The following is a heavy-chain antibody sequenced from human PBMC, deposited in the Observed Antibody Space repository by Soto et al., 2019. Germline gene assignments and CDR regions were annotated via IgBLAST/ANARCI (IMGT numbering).Heavy chain of an antibody. CDR3: ARVLYSSGWFGRGGIDY. J-gene: IGHJ4*02. V-gene: IGHV4-34*01. CDR2: INHSGST. D-gene: IGHD6-19*01. Sequence: QVQLQQWGAGLLKPSETLSLTCAVYGGSFSGYYWSWIRQPPGKGLEWIGEINHSGSTNYNPSLKSRVTISVDTSKNQFSLKLSSVTAADTAVYCCARVLYSSGWFGRGGIDYWGQGTLVTVSS. CDR1: GGSFSGYY.